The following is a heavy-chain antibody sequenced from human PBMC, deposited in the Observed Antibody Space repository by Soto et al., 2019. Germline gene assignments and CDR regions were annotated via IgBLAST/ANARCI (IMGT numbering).Heavy chain of an antibody. CDR1: GYSFTSYW. J-gene: IGHJ3*02. CDR2: IDPSDSYT. Sequence: PGESLKISCKGSGYSFTSYWISWVRQMPGKGLEWMGKIDPSDSYTIYTPSFQGHVTISADKSISTAYLQWSSLKASDTAMYYCAIRPRAVAGPGAFDIWGQGTMVTVSS. V-gene: IGHV5-10-1*01. CDR3: AIRPRAVAGPGAFDI. D-gene: IGHD6-19*01.